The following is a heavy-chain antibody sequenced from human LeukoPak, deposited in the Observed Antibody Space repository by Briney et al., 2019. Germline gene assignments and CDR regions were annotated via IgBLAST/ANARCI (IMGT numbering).Heavy chain of an antibody. Sequence: SETLSLTCAVYGGSFSGYYWSWIRQPPGKGLEWIGEINHSGSTNYNPSLKSRVTISVDTSKNQFSLKLSSVTAADTAVYYCARGSGWRASDYWGQGTLVTVSS. CDR3: ARGSGWRASDY. CDR1: GGSFSGYY. D-gene: IGHD6-19*01. V-gene: IGHV4-34*01. J-gene: IGHJ4*02. CDR2: INHSGST.